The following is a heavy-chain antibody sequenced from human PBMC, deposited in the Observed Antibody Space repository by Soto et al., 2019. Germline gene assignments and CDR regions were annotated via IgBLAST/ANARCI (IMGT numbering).Heavy chain of an antibody. J-gene: IGHJ5*02. CDR3: ASEQVEYGDFSNWFDP. Sequence: EVQLLESGGGLVQPGGSLRLSCAASGFTFSSYAMSWVRQAPGKGLEWVSAISGSGGSTYYADSVKGRFTISRDNSKNTLYLQMNSLRAEDTAVYYCASEQVEYGDFSNWFDPWGQGTLVTVSS. CDR2: ISGSGGST. CDR1: GFTFSSYA. V-gene: IGHV3-23*01. D-gene: IGHD4-17*01.